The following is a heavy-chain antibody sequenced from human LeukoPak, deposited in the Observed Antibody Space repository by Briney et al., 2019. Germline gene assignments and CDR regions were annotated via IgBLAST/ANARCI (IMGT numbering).Heavy chain of an antibody. D-gene: IGHD1-26*01. CDR3: AREIVGATGAFDL. CDR1: GGSPSSYY. V-gene: IGHV4-59*01. Sequence: SETLSLTCTVSGGSPSSYYWSWIRQPPGKGLEWIGYTYYTGSTNYNPSLKSRVTISVDTSKNQFHLKLSSVTAADTAVYYCAREIVGATGAFDLWGRGTLVTVSS. CDR2: TYYTGST. J-gene: IGHJ2*01.